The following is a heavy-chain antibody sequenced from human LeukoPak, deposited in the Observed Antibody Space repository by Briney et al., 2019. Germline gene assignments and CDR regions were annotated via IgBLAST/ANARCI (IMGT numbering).Heavy chain of an antibody. CDR3: SRLGGSYSHY. J-gene: IGHJ4*02. V-gene: IGHV3-7*01. CDR1: GFTFSSYW. D-gene: IGHD1-26*01. CDR2: IKQDGSEK. Sequence: GGSLRLSCAASGFTFSSYWMSWVRQAPGKGLEWVANIKQDGSEKYYVDSVKGRFTISRDNAKKSLYLQMNSLRADDTAVYYCSRLGGSYSHYWGEGTLVTVSS.